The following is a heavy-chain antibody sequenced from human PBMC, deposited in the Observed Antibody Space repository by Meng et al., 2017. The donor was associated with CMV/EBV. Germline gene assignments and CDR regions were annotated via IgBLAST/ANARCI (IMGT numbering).Heavy chain of an antibody. J-gene: IGHJ4*02. CDR3: ASSLTYPDY. CDR2: INHSGST. CDR1: GGSFRGYY. V-gene: IGHV4-34*01. Sequence: QVPQQQWGAGLLKPSETLSLPCAVYGGSFRGYYWSWIRQPPGKGLEWIGEINHSGSTNYNPSLKSRVTISVDTSKNQFSLKLSSVTAADTAVYYCASSLTYPDYWGQGTLVTVSS. D-gene: IGHD2-15*01.